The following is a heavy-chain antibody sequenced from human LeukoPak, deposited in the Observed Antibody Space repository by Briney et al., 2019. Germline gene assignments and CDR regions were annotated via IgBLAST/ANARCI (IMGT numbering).Heavy chain of an antibody. CDR1: GFTFRSYA. J-gene: IGHJ3*02. V-gene: IGHV3-30*04. D-gene: IGHD6-19*01. Sequence: PGRPLRLSCAAFGFTFRSYAMHGVGKAPGKGLEWWAVITYDGSNTYYADSVKGRFTISRDNSKNTLYLQMNSLRAEDTAVYYCARVSYSSGWEYFGAFDIWGQGTMVTVSS. CDR2: ITYDGSNT. CDR3: ARVSYSSGWEYFGAFDI.